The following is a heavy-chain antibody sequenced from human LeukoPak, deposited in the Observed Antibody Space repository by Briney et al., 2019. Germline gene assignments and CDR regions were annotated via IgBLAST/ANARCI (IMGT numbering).Heavy chain of an antibody. J-gene: IGHJ5*02. D-gene: IGHD3-10*01. CDR1: GGSFSGYY. CDR2: INHSVST. Sequence: SETLSLTCAVYGGSFSGYYWSWIRQPPGKGLEWIGEINHSVSTNYNPSLKSRVTISVDTSKNQFSLKLSSVTAADTAVYYCARRSRTMVRGVIILRGNWFDPWGQGTLVTVSS. CDR3: ARRSRTMVRGVIILRGNWFDP. V-gene: IGHV4-34*01.